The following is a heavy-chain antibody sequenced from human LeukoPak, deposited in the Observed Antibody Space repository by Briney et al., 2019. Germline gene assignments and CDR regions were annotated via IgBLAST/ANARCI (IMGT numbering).Heavy chain of an antibody. V-gene: IGHV3-21*01. CDR2: ITPTTSYI. Sequence: GGSLRLSCAASGLGFSSFSFNWIRQAPGKGLEWVSSITPTTSYIYYADSVRGRFSISRDDARNSLYLQMDSLRGDDTAVYYCARLRRNSDRSGYYYYYDYWGQGTLVTVSS. CDR1: GLGFSSFS. D-gene: IGHD3-22*01. CDR3: ARLRRNSDRSGYYYYYDY. J-gene: IGHJ4*02.